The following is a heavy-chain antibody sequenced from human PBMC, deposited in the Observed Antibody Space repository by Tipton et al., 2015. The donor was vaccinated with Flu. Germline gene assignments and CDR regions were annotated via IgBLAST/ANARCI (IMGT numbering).Heavy chain of an antibody. CDR3: ARVALRSDYYGSGTIPRYFAFDI. J-gene: IGHJ3*02. CDR2: IYYSGST. Sequence: TLFLTCTVSGGSISSYYWSWIRQPPGKGLEWIGYIYYSGSTNYNPSLKSRVTISVDTSKNQFSLKLSSVTAADTAVYYCARVALRSDYYGSGTIPRYFAFDIWGQGTMVTVSS. CDR1: GGSISSYY. V-gene: IGHV4-59*01. D-gene: IGHD3-10*01.